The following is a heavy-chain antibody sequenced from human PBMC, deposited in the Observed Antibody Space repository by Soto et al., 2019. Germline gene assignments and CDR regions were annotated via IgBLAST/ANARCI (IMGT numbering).Heavy chain of an antibody. V-gene: IGHV3-23*01. CDR3: AKGRYYSSSSLQFAFDI. Sequence: GGSLRLSCAASGFTFSSYAMSWVRQAPGKGLEWVSAISGSGGSTYYADSVKGRFTISRDNSKNTLYLQMNSLRAEDTALYYCAKGRYYSSSSLQFAFDIWGQGTMVTVSS. CDR1: GFTFSSYA. J-gene: IGHJ3*02. CDR2: ISGSGGST. D-gene: IGHD6-6*01.